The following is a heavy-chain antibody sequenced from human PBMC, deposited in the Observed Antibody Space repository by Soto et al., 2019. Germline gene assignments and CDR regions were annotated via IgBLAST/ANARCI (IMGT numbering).Heavy chain of an antibody. V-gene: IGHV6-1*01. CDR1: GDSVSSNSAA. Sequence: KQSQTLSLTCAISGDSVSSNSAAWNWIRQSPSRGLEWLGRTYYRSKWYNDYAVSVKSRITINPDTSKNQFSLQLNSVTPEDTAVYYCARDRRQYPYYYYYGMDVWGQGTTVTVSS. J-gene: IGHJ6*02. CDR2: TYYRSKWYN. D-gene: IGHD2-2*01. CDR3: ARDRRQYPYYYYYGMDV.